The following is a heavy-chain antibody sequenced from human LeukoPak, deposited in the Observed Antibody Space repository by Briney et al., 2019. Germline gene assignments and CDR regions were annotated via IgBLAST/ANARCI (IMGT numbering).Heavy chain of an antibody. Sequence: ASVKVSCKVSGYTLTELSMHWVRQAPGKGLEWMGGFDPEDGETIYAQKFQGRVTMTEDTSTDTAYKELSSLRSEDTAVYYCATPTYSGSDLGFDYWGQGTLVTVSS. J-gene: IGHJ4*02. V-gene: IGHV1-24*01. CDR3: ATPTYSGSDLGFDY. CDR2: FDPEDGET. CDR1: GYTLTELS. D-gene: IGHD5-12*01.